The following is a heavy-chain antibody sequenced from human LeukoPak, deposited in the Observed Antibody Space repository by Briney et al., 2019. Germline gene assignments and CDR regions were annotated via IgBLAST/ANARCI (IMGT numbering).Heavy chain of an antibody. CDR3: ARVRVGSGSSHAADAFDI. J-gene: IGHJ3*02. D-gene: IGHD1-26*01. V-gene: IGHV3-48*03. CDR1: GFTFSSYE. CDR2: ISSSGSTI. Sequence: GGSLRLSCAASGFTFSSYEMNWVRQAPGKGLEWVSYISSSGSTIYYADSVKGRFTISRDNAKNSLYLQMNSLRAEDTAVYYCARVRVGSGSSHAADAFDIWGQGTMVTVSS.